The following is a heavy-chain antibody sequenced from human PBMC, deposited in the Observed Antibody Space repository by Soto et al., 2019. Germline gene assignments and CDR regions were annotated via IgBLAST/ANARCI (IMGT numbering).Heavy chain of an antibody. CDR3: ARGYSYGLRPLSRPTIYYYMDV. Sequence: SETLSLTCAVYGGSFSGYYWSWIRQPPGKGLEWIGEINHSGNTNYNPSLKSRVTISVDTSKNQFSLKLSSVTAADTAVYYCARGYSYGLRPLSRPTIYYYMDVWGKGTTVTVSS. D-gene: IGHD5-18*01. V-gene: IGHV4-34*01. CDR1: GGSFSGYY. CDR2: INHSGNT. J-gene: IGHJ6*03.